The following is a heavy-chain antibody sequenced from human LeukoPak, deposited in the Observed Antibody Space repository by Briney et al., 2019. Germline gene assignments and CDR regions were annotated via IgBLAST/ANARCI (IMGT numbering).Heavy chain of an antibody. J-gene: IGHJ4*02. V-gene: IGHV1-2*02. Sequence: ASVKVSCKASVYTFNIHYIHWVRQAPGQGLEWVGWINSNSGATQYAQKFQGRVIMTTDTSITTVYMELSRLTSDDTAVYYCASETTEADDYWGQGTLVTVSS. CDR1: VYTFNIHY. CDR2: INSNSGAT. D-gene: IGHD1-1*01. CDR3: ASETTEADDY.